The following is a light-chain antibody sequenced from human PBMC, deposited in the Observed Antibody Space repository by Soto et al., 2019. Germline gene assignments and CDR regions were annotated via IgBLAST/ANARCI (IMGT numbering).Light chain of an antibody. V-gene: IGKV1-12*01. CDR1: QGISSW. J-gene: IGKJ5*01. CDR2: GAS. Sequence: DIQMTQSPSSVSASVGDRVSISCRARQGISSWLAWYQQKPGKAHKLLIYGASSLQSGVPSRFSGTGSGTDVTRTIGSLQPEDFATYYWQQANSFPTTFGQGTRLEIK. CDR3: QQANSFPTT.